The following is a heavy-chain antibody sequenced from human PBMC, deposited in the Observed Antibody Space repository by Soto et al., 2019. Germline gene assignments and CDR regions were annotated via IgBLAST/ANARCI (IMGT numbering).Heavy chain of an antibody. CDR1: GGSIINGGYY. J-gene: IGHJ4*02. D-gene: IGHD6-6*01. CDR3: ARLSSIAAFGFDY. V-gene: IGHV4-61*08. Sequence: PSETLSLTCTVSGGSIINGGYYWGWIRQHPGKGLEWIGYIHYSGSTNYNPSLKSRVTISVDTSKNQFSLKLSSVTAADTAVYYCARLSSIAAFGFDYWGQGTLVTVSS. CDR2: IHYSGST.